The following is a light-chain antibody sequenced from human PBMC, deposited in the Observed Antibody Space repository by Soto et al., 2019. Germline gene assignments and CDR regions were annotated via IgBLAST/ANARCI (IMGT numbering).Light chain of an antibody. CDR1: QSVSSSY. J-gene: IGKJ1*01. V-gene: IGKV3-15*01. Sequence: IVLTQSPGTLSLSPGERATLSCRASQSVSSSYLAWYQQKPGQAPRLLIYDASTRATVIPARFSGSGSGTEFTLTISSLQSEDFAVYFCQQYNNWPLTFGQGTKVDIK. CDR3: QQYNNWPLT. CDR2: DAS.